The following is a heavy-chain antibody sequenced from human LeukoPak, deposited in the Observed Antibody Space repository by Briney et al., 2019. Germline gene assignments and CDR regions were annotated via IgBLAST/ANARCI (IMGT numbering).Heavy chain of an antibody. CDR2: INRSGST. V-gene: IGHV4-34*01. CDR3: ARGPGGYQLLDD. J-gene: IGHJ4*02. Sequence: KTSETLSLTCAVYGGSFSGYYWSWIRQPPGKGLEWIGEINRSGSTNYNPSLKSRFTISVATSKNKFFMKLRSVAAADTAVYYCARGPGGYQLLDDWGQGTLVTVSS. D-gene: IGHD2-2*01. CDR1: GGSFSGYY.